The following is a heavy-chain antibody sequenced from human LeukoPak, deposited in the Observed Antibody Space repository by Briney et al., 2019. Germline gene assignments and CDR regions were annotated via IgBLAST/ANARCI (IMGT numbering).Heavy chain of an antibody. J-gene: IGHJ4*02. CDR1: GFTFSSYG. CDR3: ARGGRDGYNFYIQRYYFDY. CDR2: IRYDGRSK. D-gene: IGHD5-24*01. Sequence: GGSLRLSCAASGFTFSSYGMHWVRQAPGKGLEWVAFIRYDGRSKYYADSVKGRFTISRDNSKNTLYLQMNSLRAEDTAVYYCARGGRDGYNFYIQRYYFDYWGQGTLVTISS. V-gene: IGHV3-30*02.